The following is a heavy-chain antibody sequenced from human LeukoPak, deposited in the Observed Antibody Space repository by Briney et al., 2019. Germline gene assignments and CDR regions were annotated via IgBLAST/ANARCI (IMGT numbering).Heavy chain of an antibody. Sequence: SETLSLTCSVSGDSISSRTYYWTWIRQHPEKGLEWIRYIWNSGSTNYNPSLKSRVTISVDTSKNQFSLKLTSVTAADTAVYYCARDVSSTSPNWFDPWGQGILVIVSS. CDR2: IWNSGST. CDR3: ARDVSSTSPNWFDP. V-gene: IGHV4-31*03. CDR1: GDSISSRTYY. J-gene: IGHJ5*02. D-gene: IGHD6-6*01.